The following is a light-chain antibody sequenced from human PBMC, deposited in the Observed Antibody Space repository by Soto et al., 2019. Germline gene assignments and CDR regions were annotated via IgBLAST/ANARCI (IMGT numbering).Light chain of an antibody. Sequence: EIVMTQSPATLSLSPGEKATLSSRASQSVSNNYLAWYQQKPGQAPRLLIYGASNRATGIPDRFSGSGSGTDFTLTISRLEPEDFAVYYCQQYGSSGTFGQGTKVDIK. CDR2: GAS. V-gene: IGKV3-20*01. CDR1: QSVSNNY. CDR3: QQYGSSGT. J-gene: IGKJ1*01.